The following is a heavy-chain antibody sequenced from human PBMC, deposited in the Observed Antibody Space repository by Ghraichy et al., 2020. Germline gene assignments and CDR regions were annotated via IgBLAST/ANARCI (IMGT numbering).Heavy chain of an antibody. J-gene: IGHJ4*02. CDR2: IYSAGLT. V-gene: IGHV3-66*01. D-gene: IGHD2-21*02. Sequence: GESLRLSCEASGITVSTKYMHWVRQAPGKGLEWVSLIYSAGLTRYADSVRDRFTISRDSSTNKLFLQMDSLRAEDTAVYYCVGGNCGGDCYFDYWGQGTLVTVSS. CDR1: GITVSTKY. CDR3: VGGNCGGDCYFDY.